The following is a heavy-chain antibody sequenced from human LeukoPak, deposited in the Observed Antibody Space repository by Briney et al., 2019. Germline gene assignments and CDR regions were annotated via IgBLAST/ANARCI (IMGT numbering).Heavy chain of an antibody. CDR3: SSGFGDPD. CDR2: ISDSGSDT. V-gene: IGHV3-21*05. CDR1: GFTFSSTW. J-gene: IGHJ4*02. D-gene: IGHD3-10*01. Sequence: GGSLRLSFAASGFTFSSTWMNWVRQAPGRGLEYVSYISDSGSDTNYADSVKGRFTISRDNAKNTLYLQMNSLRVEDTAVYYCSSGFGDPDWGQGTLVTVSS.